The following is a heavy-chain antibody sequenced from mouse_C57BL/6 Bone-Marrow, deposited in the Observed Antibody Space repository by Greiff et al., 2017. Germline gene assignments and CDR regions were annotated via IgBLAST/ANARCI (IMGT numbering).Heavy chain of an antibody. CDR3: ARGGDGYYPWFAY. CDR2: IYPSDSET. D-gene: IGHD2-3*01. Sequence: QVHVKQPGAELVRPGSSVKLSCKASGYTFTSYWMDWVKQRPGQGLAWIGNIYPSDSETHYNQKFKDKATLTVDKSSSTAYMQLSSLTSEDSAVYYCARGGDGYYPWFAYWGQGTLVTVSA. CDR1: GYTFTSYW. J-gene: IGHJ3*01. V-gene: IGHV1-61*01.